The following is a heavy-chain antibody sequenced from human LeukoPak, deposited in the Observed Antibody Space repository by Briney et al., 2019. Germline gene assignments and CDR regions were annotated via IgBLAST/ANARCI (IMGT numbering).Heavy chain of an antibody. CDR2: IYPMLGVD. J-gene: IGHJ4*02. Sequence: ASVKVSCEASGGSVSTYAVSWVRQAPGQGLEWMGRIYPMLGVDNYAQRFQGRVTITADKSTGTAYMELNSLTSEDTAVYYCAREGSGTSSPMAYWGQGTLVAVSS. CDR1: GGSVSTYA. V-gene: IGHV1-69*04. D-gene: IGHD1-14*01. CDR3: AREGSGTSSPMAY.